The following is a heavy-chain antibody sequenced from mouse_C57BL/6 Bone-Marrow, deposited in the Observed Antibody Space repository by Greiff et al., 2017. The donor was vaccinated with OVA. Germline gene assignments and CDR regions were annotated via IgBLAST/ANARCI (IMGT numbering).Heavy chain of an antibody. J-gene: IGHJ2*01. CDR2: IDPEDGDT. V-gene: IGHV14-1*01. CDR3: TTVLITTVVDYFDY. D-gene: IGHD1-1*01. Sequence: VQLKQSGAELVRPGASVKLSCTASGFNIKDYYMHWVKQRPEQGLEWIGRIDPEDGDTEYAPKFQGKATMTADTSSNTAYLQLSSLTSEDTAVYYCTTVLITTVVDYFDYWGQGTTLTVSS. CDR1: GFNIKDYY.